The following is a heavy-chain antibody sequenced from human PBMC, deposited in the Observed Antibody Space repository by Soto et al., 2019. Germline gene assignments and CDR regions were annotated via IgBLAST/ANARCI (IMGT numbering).Heavy chain of an antibody. J-gene: IGHJ4*02. CDR2: ISYDGGNK. CDR3: AKLTGTFDY. D-gene: IGHD1-20*01. V-gene: IGHV3-30*18. CDR1: GFTFSSYG. Sequence: GGSLRLSCAASGFTFSSYGMHWVRQAPGKGLEWVAVISYDGGNKYYADSVKGRFTISRDNSKNTLYLQMNSLRAEDTAVYYCAKLTGTFDYWGQGTLVTVSS.